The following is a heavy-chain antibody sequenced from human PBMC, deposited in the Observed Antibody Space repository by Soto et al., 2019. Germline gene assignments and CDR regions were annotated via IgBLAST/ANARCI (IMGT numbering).Heavy chain of an antibody. Sequence: EVQVVESGGGQVQPGGSLRLSCAASGVIATAKYMNWVRQAPGGVLEWVAVIYNSGSTYHADSVKGRFTISRHDSKNTLYLQMDSLRPEDTAVYYCARANDLNAFDIWGQGTMVTVSS. CDR3: ARANDLNAFDI. CDR1: GVIATAKY. J-gene: IGHJ3*02. D-gene: IGHD1-1*01. V-gene: IGHV3-53*04. CDR2: IYNSGST.